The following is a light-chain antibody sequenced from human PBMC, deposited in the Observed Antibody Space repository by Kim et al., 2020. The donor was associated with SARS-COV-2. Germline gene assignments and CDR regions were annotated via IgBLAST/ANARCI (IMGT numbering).Light chain of an antibody. Sequence: SASVGDTVTITCRASHSFNNRLAWYQQKPGKAPKLLISWASTLESGVPSRFSGSGSGTEFTLTISSLQPDDFATYYCQQYYRYWTFGQGTKVDIK. V-gene: IGKV1-5*03. J-gene: IGKJ1*01. CDR2: WAS. CDR1: HSFNNR. CDR3: QQYYRYWT.